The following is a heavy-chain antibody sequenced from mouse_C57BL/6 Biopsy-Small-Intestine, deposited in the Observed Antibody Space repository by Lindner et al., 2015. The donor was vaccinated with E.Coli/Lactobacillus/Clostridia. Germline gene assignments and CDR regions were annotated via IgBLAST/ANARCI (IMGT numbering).Heavy chain of an antibody. D-gene: IGHD1-1*01. CDR1: GYTLTELS. CDR2: FDPEDGET. J-gene: IGHJ1*01. CDR3: ATDQRHDFWSGSAYYYYGMDV. Sequence: SVKVSCKVSGYTLTELSMHWVRQAPGKGLEWMGGFDPEDGETIYAQKFQGRVTMTEDTSTDTAYMELSSLRSEDTAVYYCATDQRHDFWSGSAYYYYGMDVWGQGTTVTVSS. V-gene: IGHV1-18*01.